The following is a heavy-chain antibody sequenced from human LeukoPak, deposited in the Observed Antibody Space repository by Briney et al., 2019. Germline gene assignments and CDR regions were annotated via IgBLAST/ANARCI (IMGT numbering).Heavy chain of an antibody. V-gene: IGHV3-74*01. Sequence: GGSLRLSCAASGFTVSSNYMSWVRQAPGKGLVWVSRINSDGGSTNYADSVKGRFTISRDNAKNTLYLQMNSLRADDTAVYYCARAVAGTYFDYWGQGTLVTVSS. CDR1: GFTVSSNY. J-gene: IGHJ4*02. D-gene: IGHD6-19*01. CDR2: INSDGGST. CDR3: ARAVAGTYFDY.